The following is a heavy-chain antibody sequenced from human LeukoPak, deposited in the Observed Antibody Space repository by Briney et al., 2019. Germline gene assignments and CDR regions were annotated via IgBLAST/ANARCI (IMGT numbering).Heavy chain of an antibody. V-gene: IGHV5-51*01. CDR1: GYSSTSYW. CDR2: IYPGGSDT. CDR3: ARHSSDSSGSRYYFDY. D-gene: IGHD6-19*01. J-gene: IGHJ4*02. Sequence: GESLKISCKGSGYSSTSYWIGWVRQMPGKGLEWMGIIYPGGSDTRYSPSFQGQVTISADKSISTAYLQWSSLKASDTAMYYCARHSSDSSGSRYYFDYWGQGTLVTVSS.